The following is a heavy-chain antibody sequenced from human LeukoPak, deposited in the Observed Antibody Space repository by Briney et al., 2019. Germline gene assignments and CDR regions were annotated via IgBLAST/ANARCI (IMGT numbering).Heavy chain of an antibody. CDR2: IHHSGST. CDR3: ARVNWNPEY. V-gene: IGHV4-38-2*01. D-gene: IGHD1-1*01. CDR1: GYSISRGYH. Sequence: SETLSLTYAVSGYSISRGYHWGWIRQPPGKGLEWIGSIHHSGSTYYNSSLKSRVTISVDTSKNQFSLKVSSVTAADTAVYYCARVNWNPEYWGQGTLVTVSS. J-gene: IGHJ4*02.